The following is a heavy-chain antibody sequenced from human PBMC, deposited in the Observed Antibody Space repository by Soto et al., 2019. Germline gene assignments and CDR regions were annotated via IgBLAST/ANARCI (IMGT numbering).Heavy chain of an antibody. J-gene: IGHJ4*02. Sequence: QITLNESGPTVVRPTEPLTLTCRFSGFSLTTSGVGVGWIRQSPGKAPEGLALIYWDDDKGYSASLKSRITITKHTSKNQVVLTVSDLDPTDTATYYCAHRVLRTVFGLVTTTAIYFDFWGQGTPVAVSS. CDR1: GFSLTTSGVG. CDR3: AHRVLRTVFGLVTTTAIYFDF. D-gene: IGHD3-3*01. CDR2: IYWDDDK. V-gene: IGHV2-5*02.